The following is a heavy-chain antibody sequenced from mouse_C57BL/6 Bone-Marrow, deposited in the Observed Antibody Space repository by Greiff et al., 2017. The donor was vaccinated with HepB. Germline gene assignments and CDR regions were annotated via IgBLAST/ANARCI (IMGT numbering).Heavy chain of an antibody. CDR1: GFSFNTYA. Sequence: EVQLQQSGGGLVQPKGSLKLSCAASGFSFNTYAMNWVRQAPGKGLEWVARIRSKSNNYATYYADSVKDRFTISRDDSESMLYLQMNNLKTEDTAVYYCVRDLPFCDYGGRGTTHTVSS. D-gene: IGHD2-1*01. CDR3: VRDLPFCDY. V-gene: IGHV10-1*01. CDR2: IRSKSNNYAT. J-gene: IGHJ2*01.